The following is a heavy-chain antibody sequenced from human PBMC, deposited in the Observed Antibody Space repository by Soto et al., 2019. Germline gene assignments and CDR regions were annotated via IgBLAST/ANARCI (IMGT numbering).Heavy chain of an antibody. CDR2: ISDYNVNT. CDR3: ACAGVHAGTPSGFDP. CDR1: VYTFTRYG. V-gene: IGHV1-18*04. Sequence: ASVKVSCKGSVYTFTRYGISWVRQAPGQRLERMGWISDYNVNTNYTQKLHGRVTMTTDTPTSTAYMELGSLRSAGTGVYYCACAGVHAGTPSGFDPWGQGTPVTVSS. D-gene: IGHD2-21*01. J-gene: IGHJ5*02.